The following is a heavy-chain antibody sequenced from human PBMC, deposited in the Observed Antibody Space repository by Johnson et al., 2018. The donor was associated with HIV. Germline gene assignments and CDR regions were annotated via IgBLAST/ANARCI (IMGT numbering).Heavy chain of an antibody. CDR2: IKSKTDGGTT. CDR3: TTALRGTVTRDGYILDAFDI. Sequence: VQLVESGGGLVNPGGSLRISCAAFGFTFSDYYMSWVRQAPGKGLEWVGRIKSKTDGGTTDYAAPVKGRFTISRDDSKNTLYLQMNSLKTEDTAVYYCTTALRGTVTRDGYILDAFDIWGQGTMVTVSS. CDR1: GFTFSDYY. J-gene: IGHJ3*02. V-gene: IGHV3-15*01. D-gene: IGHD5-24*01.